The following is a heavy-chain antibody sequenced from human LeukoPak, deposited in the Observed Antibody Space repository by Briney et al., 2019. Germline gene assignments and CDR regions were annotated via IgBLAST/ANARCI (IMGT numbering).Heavy chain of an antibody. V-gene: IGHV3-21*01. Sequence: KPGGSLRLSCAASGFTFDDYGMSWVRQGPGKGLEWVSSISSSSTYKYYAGSVKGRFTISRDNAKNSLYLQMNSLRAEDTALYYCARGRYSGSYLLDYWGQGTLVTVSS. CDR2: ISSSSTYK. CDR3: ARGRYSGSYLLDY. CDR1: GFTFDDYG. J-gene: IGHJ4*02. D-gene: IGHD1-26*01.